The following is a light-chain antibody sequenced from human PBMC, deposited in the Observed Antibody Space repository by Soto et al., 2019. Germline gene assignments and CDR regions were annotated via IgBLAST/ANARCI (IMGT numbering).Light chain of an antibody. J-gene: IGKJ5*01. CDR1: QAIRND. Sequence: AIQMTQSPSSLSASVGDRVTITCRASQAIRNDLGWYQQKLGKAPKLLIYAASTLQSGVPSRFSGSGYGTDFTLTISSLQPEDFATYYCLQDYNYFGFGQGTRLEIK. CDR2: AAS. CDR3: LQDYNYFG. V-gene: IGKV1-6*01.